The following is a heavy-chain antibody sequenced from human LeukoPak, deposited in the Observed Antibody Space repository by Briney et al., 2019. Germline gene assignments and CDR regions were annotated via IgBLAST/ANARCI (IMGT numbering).Heavy chain of an antibody. CDR2: LSYSGST. D-gene: IGHD3-3*01. Sequence: SETLSLTCTVSGGSINSNSFYWGWARQPPGKGLEWIGIGSLSYSGSTYYSPSLKSRITISVDMAKSQSSLKLSSVTAADTAVYYCASNLRFLEWLPDSWGQGTLVTVSS. CDR1: GGSINSNSFY. J-gene: IGHJ4*02. CDR3: ASNLRFLEWLPDS. V-gene: IGHV4-39*01.